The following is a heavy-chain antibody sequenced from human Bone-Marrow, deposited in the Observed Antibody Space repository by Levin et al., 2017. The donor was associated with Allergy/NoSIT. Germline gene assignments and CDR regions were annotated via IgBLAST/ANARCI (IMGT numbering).Heavy chain of an antibody. CDR3: AKADRYSTSSNYFDL. Sequence: SLKISCAASGFTFDDYAMHWVRQAPGKGLQWVSGISWNSGSIGYAYSVKGRFTISRDSAKNSLYLQMNSLRPEDTALYYCAKADRYSTSSNYFDLWGQGTLVTVSS. CDR1: GFTFDDYA. J-gene: IGHJ4*02. D-gene: IGHD6-6*01. CDR2: ISWNSGSI. V-gene: IGHV3-9*01.